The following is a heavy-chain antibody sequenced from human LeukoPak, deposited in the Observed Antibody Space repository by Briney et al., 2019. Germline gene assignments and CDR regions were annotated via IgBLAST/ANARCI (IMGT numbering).Heavy chain of an antibody. CDR1: GYTLTSYD. CDR3: ATTTVTIRDAFDI. J-gene: IGHJ3*02. V-gene: IGHV1-8*03. CDR2: MNPNSGNT. Sequence: ASVKVSCKASGYTLTSYDINWVRQATGQGLEWMGWMNPNSGNTGYAQKFQGRVTITRNTSISTAYMELSSLRSEDTAVYYCATTTVTIRDAFDIWGQGTMVTVSS. D-gene: IGHD4-17*01.